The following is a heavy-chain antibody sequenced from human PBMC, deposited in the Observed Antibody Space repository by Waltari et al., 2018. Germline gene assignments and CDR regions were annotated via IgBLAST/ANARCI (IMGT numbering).Heavy chain of an antibody. CDR2: IDYSGST. J-gene: IGHJ5*02. V-gene: IGHV4-59*01. Sequence: QVQLQESGPGLVTPSETLSLTCTVSGGSISSYYWSWIRQPPGKGLAWIGYIDYSGSTNYNHSLKSRVTISVDTSKNQFSLKLSSVTAADTAVYCCASIVVVPAAPYGFDPWGQGTLVTVSS. D-gene: IGHD2-2*01. CDR1: GGSISSYY. CDR3: ASIVVVPAAPYGFDP.